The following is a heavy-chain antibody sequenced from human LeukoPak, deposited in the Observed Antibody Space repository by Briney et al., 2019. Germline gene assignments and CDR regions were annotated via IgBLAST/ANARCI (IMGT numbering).Heavy chain of an antibody. CDR1: GVTFSSYA. Sequence: SLKVSCKASGVTFSSYAISWVRQAPGQGLEWMGGIIPIFGTANYAQKFQGRVTITTDESTSTAYMELSSLRSEDTAVYYCARDRSEMATTRTFDYWGQGTLVTVSS. J-gene: IGHJ4*02. D-gene: IGHD5-24*01. CDR2: IIPIFGTA. V-gene: IGHV1-69*05. CDR3: ARDRSEMATTRTFDY.